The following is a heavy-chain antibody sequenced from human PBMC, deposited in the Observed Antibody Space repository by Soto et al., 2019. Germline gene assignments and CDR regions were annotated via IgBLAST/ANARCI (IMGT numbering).Heavy chain of an antibody. Sequence: PPETLSLTCSVSGGSIANYYWSWIRQPPGKGLEWIFYVDYSGRTNYNPSLKSPVTMSVDTSRNRFSLKLPSVTAADTAMYYCARKLHDYNSRNWFHXWGQVTLDTVSX. CDR3: ARKLHDYNSRNWFHX. J-gene: IGHJ5*02. CDR1: GGSIANYY. CDR2: VDYSGRT. V-gene: IGHV4-59*01. D-gene: IGHD4-4*01.